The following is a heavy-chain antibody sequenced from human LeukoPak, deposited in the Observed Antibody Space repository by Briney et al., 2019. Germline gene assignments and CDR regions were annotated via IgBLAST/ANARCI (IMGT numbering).Heavy chain of an antibody. J-gene: IGHJ4*02. Sequence: GGSLRLSCAASGFTFSSYGMHWVRQTPGKGLEWVAVISYDGSNKYYADSVKGRFTISRDNSKNTMYLQMNSLRAEDTAMYYCAKDRGYSYGSLDYWGQGTLVTVSS. CDR1: GFTFSSYG. CDR2: ISYDGSNK. V-gene: IGHV3-30*18. CDR3: AKDRGYSYGSLDY. D-gene: IGHD5-18*01.